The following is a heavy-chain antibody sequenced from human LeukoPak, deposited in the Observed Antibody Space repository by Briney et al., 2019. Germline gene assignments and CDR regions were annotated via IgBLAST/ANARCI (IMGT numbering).Heavy chain of an antibody. D-gene: IGHD5-12*01. Sequence: GGSLRLSCAASGFTFSSYSMNWVRQAPGKGLEWVSSISSSSSYIYYADSVKGRFTISRDNAKNSLYLQMNSLRAEDTAVYYCARDKIVATIPYFDYWGQGTLVTVSS. CDR1: GFTFSSYS. V-gene: IGHV3-21*01. J-gene: IGHJ4*02. CDR3: ARDKIVATIPYFDY. CDR2: ISSSSSYI.